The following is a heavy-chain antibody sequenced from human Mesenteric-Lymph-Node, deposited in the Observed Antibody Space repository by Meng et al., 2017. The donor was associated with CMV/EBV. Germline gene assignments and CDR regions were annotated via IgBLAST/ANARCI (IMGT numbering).Heavy chain of an antibody. CDR2: IYYSGST. Sequence: SETLSLTCTVSGGSISSSSYYWSWIRQPPGKGLEWIGYIYYSGSTNYNPSLKSRVTISVDTSKNQFSLKLSSVTAADTAVYYCARDRKIYGMDVWGQGTTVTVSS. J-gene: IGHJ6*02. CDR1: GGSISSSSYY. V-gene: IGHV4-61*01. CDR3: ARDRKIYGMDV.